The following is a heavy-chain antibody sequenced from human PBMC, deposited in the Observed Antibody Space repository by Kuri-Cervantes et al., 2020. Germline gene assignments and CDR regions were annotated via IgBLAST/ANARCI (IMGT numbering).Heavy chain of an antibody. J-gene: IGHJ4*02. D-gene: IGHD1-1*01. CDR3: ARYGYGHARPFDY. V-gene: IGHV3-7*01. Sequence: GGSLRLSCAASGFTFSTYWMSWVRQAPGRGLEWVASINKDGSETYYVDSVKGRFTISRDNAKNSLYLQMNNLRGEDTAVYYCARYGYGHARPFDYWGQGFLVTVSS. CDR2: INKDGSET. CDR1: GFTFSTYW.